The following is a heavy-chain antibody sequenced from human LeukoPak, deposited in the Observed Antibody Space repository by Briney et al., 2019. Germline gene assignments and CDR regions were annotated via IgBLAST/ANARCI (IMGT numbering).Heavy chain of an antibody. CDR2: IWFDGNNK. D-gene: IGHD6-13*01. CDR1: GFTFSSYV. V-gene: IGHV3-33*01. J-gene: IGHJ3*02. CDR3: ASARLTSSWTAFDI. Sequence: GGSLRLSCAASGFTFSSYVMHWVRQAPGKGLEWVTIIWFDGNNKYYADSVKGRFTISRDNSKSTLYLQMNSLRAEDTAVYYCASARLTSSWTAFDIWGQGTMVTVSS.